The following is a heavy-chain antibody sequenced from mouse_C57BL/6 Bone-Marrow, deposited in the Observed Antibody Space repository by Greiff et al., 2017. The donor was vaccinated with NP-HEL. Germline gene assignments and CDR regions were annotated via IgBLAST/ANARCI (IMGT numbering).Heavy chain of an antibody. CDR3: ARGGFLYYYGSDWYFDV. CDR1: GYSITSGYY. CDR2: ISYDGSN. V-gene: IGHV3-6*01. Sequence: DVQLQESGPGLVKPSQSLSLTCSVTGYSITSGYYWNWIRQFPGNKLEWMGYISYDGSNNYNPSLKNRISITRDTSKNQFFLKLNSVTTEDTATYYCARGGFLYYYGSDWYFDVWGTGTTVTVSS. D-gene: IGHD1-1*01. J-gene: IGHJ1*03.